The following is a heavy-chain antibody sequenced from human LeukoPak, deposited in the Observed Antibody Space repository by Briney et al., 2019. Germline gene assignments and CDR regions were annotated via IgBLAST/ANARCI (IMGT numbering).Heavy chain of an antibody. CDR2: IYHSGST. Sequence: SQTLSLTCAVSGGSISSGGYSWSWIRRPPGKGQEWIGYIYHSGSTYYNPSLKSRVTISVDRSKNQFSLKLSSVTAADTAVYYCASRGGSGSSGNWFDPWGQGTLVTVSS. D-gene: IGHD3-10*01. CDR3: ASRGGSGSSGNWFDP. CDR1: GGSISSGGYS. J-gene: IGHJ5*02. V-gene: IGHV4-30-2*01.